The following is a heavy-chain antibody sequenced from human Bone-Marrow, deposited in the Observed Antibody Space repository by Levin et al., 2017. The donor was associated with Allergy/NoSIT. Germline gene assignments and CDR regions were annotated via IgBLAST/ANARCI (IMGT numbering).Heavy chain of an antibody. Sequence: PGGSLRLSCVGSGFRFSVYSMHWVRQAPGRALEWMSLITYNGKTEDYADSVKGRFTVSRDNSKNTVYLQMNSLRIEDTGVYYCARDDPPTENFDLWNGLDSWGQGTQVIVSS. D-gene: IGHD3-3*01. CDR1: GFRFSVYS. CDR2: ITYNGKTE. CDR3: ARDDPPTENFDLWNGLDS. J-gene: IGHJ4*02. V-gene: IGHV3-30*04.